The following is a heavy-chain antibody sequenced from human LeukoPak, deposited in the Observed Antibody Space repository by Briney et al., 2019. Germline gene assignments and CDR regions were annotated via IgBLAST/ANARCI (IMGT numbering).Heavy chain of an antibody. CDR1: GGTFSSYV. Sequence: GASVKVSCKASGGTFSSYVINWVRQAPGQGLEWMGWINPNSGGTNYAQKFQGRVIMTRDTSISTAYMELSRLRSDDTAVYYCAPERKYFGELFFQEGGQGTLVTVSS. CDR3: APERKYFGELFFQE. D-gene: IGHD3-10*01. J-gene: IGHJ4*02. CDR2: INPNSGGT. V-gene: IGHV1-2*02.